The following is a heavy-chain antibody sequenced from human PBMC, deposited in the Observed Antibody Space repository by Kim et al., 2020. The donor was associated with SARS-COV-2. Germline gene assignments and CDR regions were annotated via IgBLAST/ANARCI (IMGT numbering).Heavy chain of an antibody. D-gene: IGHD3-3*01. CDR2: INPSGGST. Sequence: ASVKVSCKASGYTFTSYYMHWVRQAPGQGLEWMGIINPSGGSTSYAQKFQGRVTMTRDTSTSTVYMELSSLRSEDTAVYYCARDGALRFLEWFKDYWGQGTLVTVSS. V-gene: IGHV1-46*01. CDR1: GYTFTSYY. CDR3: ARDGALRFLEWFKDY. J-gene: IGHJ4*02.